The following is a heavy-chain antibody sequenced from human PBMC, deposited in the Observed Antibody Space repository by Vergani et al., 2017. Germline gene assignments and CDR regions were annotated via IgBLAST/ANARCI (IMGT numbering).Heavy chain of an antibody. J-gene: IGHJ6*02. CDR2: ISWDGGST. CDR1: GFTFDDYT. Sequence: EVQLVESGGVVVQPGGSLRLSCAASGFTFDDYTMHWVRQAPGKVLEWVSLISWDGGSTYYADSVKGRFTISRDNSKNSLYLQMNSLRTEDTALYYCAKDIGVTTYYGMDVWGQGTTVTVSS. V-gene: IGHV3-43*01. CDR3: AKDIGVTTYYGMDV. D-gene: IGHD4-17*01.